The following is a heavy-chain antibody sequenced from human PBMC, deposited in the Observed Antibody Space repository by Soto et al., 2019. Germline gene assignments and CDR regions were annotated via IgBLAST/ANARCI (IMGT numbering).Heavy chain of an antibody. CDR2: IIPIFGTA. V-gene: IGHV1-69*06. J-gene: IGHJ3*02. CDR3: ARAGPVAGNHAFDI. D-gene: IGHD6-19*01. CDR1: GGSFSSYA. Sequence: QVQLVQSGAEVKKPGSSVKVSCKASGGSFSSYAISWVRQAPVQGLEWMGGIIPIFGTATYAQKFQGRVTIIADKSTSTAYMELSSLRSEDTAVYYCARAGPVAGNHAFDIWGKGTLGTVSS.